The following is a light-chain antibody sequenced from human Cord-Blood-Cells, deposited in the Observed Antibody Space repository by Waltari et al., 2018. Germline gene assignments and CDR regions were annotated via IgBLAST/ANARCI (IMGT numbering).Light chain of an antibody. CDR1: QSISSW. J-gene: IGKJ1*01. V-gene: IGKV1-5*01. Sequence: DIQMTQSPSTLSASVGDRVTITCRASQSISSWLAWYQQKPGKAPKLLIYDASSLESGVPSRFSGSGSGTEFTLTISSLQPDDFATVNCQQYNSYSQTFGQGTKVEIK. CDR2: DAS. CDR3: QQYNSYSQT.